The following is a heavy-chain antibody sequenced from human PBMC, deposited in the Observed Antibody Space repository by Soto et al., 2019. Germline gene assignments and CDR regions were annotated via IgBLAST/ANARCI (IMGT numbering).Heavy chain of an antibody. CDR3: ARGRYCLTGRCFPNWFDS. CDR2: IFYSGTT. CDR1: GDSISSADYY. Sequence: SETLSLTCTVSGDSISSADYYWSWIRQTPGKGLEWIGNIFYSGTTYYNPSLKSRLTISVDTSKNHFSLRLTSVTAADTAVYYCARGRYCLTGRCFPNWFDSWGQGALVTSPQ. J-gene: IGHJ5*01. D-gene: IGHD7-27*01. V-gene: IGHV4-30-4*01.